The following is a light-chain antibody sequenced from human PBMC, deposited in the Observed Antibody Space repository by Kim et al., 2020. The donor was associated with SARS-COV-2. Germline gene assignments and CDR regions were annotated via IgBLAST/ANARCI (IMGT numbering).Light chain of an antibody. CDR3: QVWDTGIAHVL. CDR2: YDS. Sequence: RKTARFTCGGTNIGMKRVNWYQQRPGQAPVRVIYYDSGRPSGIPERFSGSNSGNTATLTINRVEAGDEADYYCQVWDTGIAHVLFGGGTQLTVL. V-gene: IGLV3-21*01. CDR1: NIGMKR. J-gene: IGLJ3*02.